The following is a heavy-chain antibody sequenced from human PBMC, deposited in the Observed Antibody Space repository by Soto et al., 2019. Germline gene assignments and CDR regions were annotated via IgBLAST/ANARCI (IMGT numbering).Heavy chain of an antibody. D-gene: IGHD3-10*01. Sequence: QVQLQESGPGLVKPSRTLSLTCTVSGGSISSGGYYWSWIRQHPGKGLEWIGYIYYSGSTYYNQSLKSRVTISVDTSKNQFSLKLSSVTAADTAVYYCARDTGSGGGWFDPCGQGTLVTVSS. V-gene: IGHV4-31*03. CDR3: ARDTGSGGGWFDP. CDR2: IYYSGST. CDR1: GGSISSGGYY. J-gene: IGHJ5*02.